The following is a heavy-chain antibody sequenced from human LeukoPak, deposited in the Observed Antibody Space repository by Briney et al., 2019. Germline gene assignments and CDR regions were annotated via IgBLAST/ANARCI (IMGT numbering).Heavy chain of an antibody. CDR3: AKGNVVVVAATAFDI. D-gene: IGHD2-15*01. J-gene: IGHJ3*02. CDR1: GFTFDDYA. CDR2: ISWNSGSI. Sequence: GRSLRLSCAASGFTFDDYAMHWVRQALGKGLEWVSGISWNSGSIGYADSVKGRFTISRDNAKNSLYLQMNSLRAEDTALYYCAKGNVVVVAATAFDIWGQGTMVTVSS. V-gene: IGHV3-9*01.